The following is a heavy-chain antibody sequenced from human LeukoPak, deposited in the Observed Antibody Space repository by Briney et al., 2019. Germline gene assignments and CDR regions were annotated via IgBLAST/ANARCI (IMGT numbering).Heavy chain of an antibody. J-gene: IGHJ3*02. CDR1: GGSISSGGYY. CDR3: ARARVSYYDSSGYYPRGAFDI. V-gene: IGHV4-39*07. Sequence: SETLSLTCTVSGGSISSGGYYWSWIRQPPGKGLEWIGEINHSGSTNYNPSLKSRVTISVDTSKNQFSLKLSSVTAADTAVYYCARARVSYYDSSGYYPRGAFDIWGQGTMVTVSS. CDR2: INHSGST. D-gene: IGHD3-22*01.